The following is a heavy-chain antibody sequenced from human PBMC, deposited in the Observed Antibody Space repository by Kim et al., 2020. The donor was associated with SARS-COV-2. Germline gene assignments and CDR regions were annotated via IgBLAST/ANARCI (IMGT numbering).Heavy chain of an antibody. J-gene: IGHJ2*01. Sequence: SETLSLTCAVYGGSFSGYYWSWIRQPPGKGLEWIGEINHSGSTNYNPSLKSRVTISVDTSKNQFSLKLSSVTAADTAVYYCARGFSRSKHWYFDLWDRGTLVTVSS. V-gene: IGHV4-34*01. CDR2: INHSGST. CDR3: ARGFSRSKHWYFDL. CDR1: GGSFSGYY.